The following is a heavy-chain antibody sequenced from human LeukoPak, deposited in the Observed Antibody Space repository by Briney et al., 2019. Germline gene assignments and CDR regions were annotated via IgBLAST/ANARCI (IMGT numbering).Heavy chain of an antibody. CDR2: LSDDEGTK. CDR3: ARDPSNSGSYYVLDY. J-gene: IGHJ4*02. V-gene: IGHV3-30*19. Sequence: GGSLRLSCAASGFTFSSYGMHWVRQAPGKGLEWVAVLSDDEGTKYYADSVKGRFTISRDNFRNALYLQMNSLRAEDTAVYYCARDPSNSGSYYVLDYWGQGTLVTVSS. CDR1: GFTFSSYG. D-gene: IGHD1-26*01.